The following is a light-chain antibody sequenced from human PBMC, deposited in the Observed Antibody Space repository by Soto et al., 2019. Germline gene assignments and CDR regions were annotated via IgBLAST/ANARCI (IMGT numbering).Light chain of an antibody. V-gene: IGLV2-14*01. J-gene: IGLJ3*02. CDR2: EVS. Sequence: QSALTQPASVSGSPGQSITITCTGTSSDVGDYNYVSWYQQHPGRAPNVMIYEVSDRPSGVSNRFSGSKTGNTASLTISGLQAEDEAYYYCSSYTSSSTVVFGGGTQLTVL. CDR1: SSDVGDYNY. CDR3: SSYTSSSTVV.